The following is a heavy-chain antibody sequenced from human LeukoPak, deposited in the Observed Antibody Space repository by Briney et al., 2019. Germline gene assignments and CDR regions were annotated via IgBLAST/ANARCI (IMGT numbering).Heavy chain of an antibody. CDR2: INPNSGGT. D-gene: IGHD3-3*01. J-gene: IGHJ3*01. CDR3: ARELEGDVAFDF. CDR1: GYTLTAYY. V-gene: IGHV1-2*02. Sequence: VASVKVSSMASGYTLTAYYMHWVRPAPGQGLEWMGWINPNSGGTNYTQKFQGRVTMTRDTSISTAYMELSKLRSDDTAVYDCARELEGDVAFDFWGQGTMVTVSS.